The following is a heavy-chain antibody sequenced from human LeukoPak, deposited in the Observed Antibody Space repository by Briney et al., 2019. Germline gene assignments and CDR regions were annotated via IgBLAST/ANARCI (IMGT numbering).Heavy chain of an antibody. D-gene: IGHD6-13*01. V-gene: IGHV4-39*07. J-gene: IGHJ4*02. Sequence: PSETLSLTCTVSGGSISSSSYYWGWIRQPPGKGLEWIGSIYYSGSTYYNPSLKSRVTISVDTSKNQFSLKLSSVTAADTAVYYCARVLIGDLYSSSCYLFDYWGQGTLVTVSS. CDR3: ARVLIGDLYSSSCYLFDY. CDR1: GGSISSSSYY. CDR2: IYYSGST.